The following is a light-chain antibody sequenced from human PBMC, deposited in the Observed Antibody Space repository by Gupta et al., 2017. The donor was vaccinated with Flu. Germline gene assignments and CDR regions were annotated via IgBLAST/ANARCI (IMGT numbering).Light chain of an antibody. V-gene: IGLV2-14*03. CDR2: DVS. Sequence: QSALPQPASVSGSPGQSITISCTGTSSDVGGVNYVSWYQQHPGKAPKLMIYDVSNRPSGVSNRFSGSKSGITASLTISGLQAEDEAAYYCSSYRSSSALALVFGGGTKLTVL. J-gene: IGLJ2*01. CDR3: SSYRSSSALALV. CDR1: SSDVGGVNY.